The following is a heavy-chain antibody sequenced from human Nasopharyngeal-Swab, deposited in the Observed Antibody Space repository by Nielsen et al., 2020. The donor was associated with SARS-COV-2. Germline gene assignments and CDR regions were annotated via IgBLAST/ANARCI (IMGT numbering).Heavy chain of an antibody. J-gene: IGHJ4*02. V-gene: IGHV4-30-2*01. Sequence: SETLSLTCAVSGGSISSGGYSWSWLRQPPGQGLEWIGNLYHSGSSYYNPSLKSRVTISVDRSKNQSSLKLSSVAAADTAVYCGAGGYCSGGSCHTENSFDYWGQGTLVTVSS. CDR2: LYHSGSS. D-gene: IGHD2-15*01. CDR3: AGGYCSGGSCHTENSFDY. CDR1: GGSISSGGYS.